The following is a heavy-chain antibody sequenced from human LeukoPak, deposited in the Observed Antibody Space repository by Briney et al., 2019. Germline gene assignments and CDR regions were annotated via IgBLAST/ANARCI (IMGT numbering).Heavy chain of an antibody. J-gene: IGHJ4*02. D-gene: IGHD6-19*01. CDR3: AKEIGSGKYFDY. CDR2: IRYDGSNK. Sequence: GGSLRLSCAASGFTFSSYGMHWVRQAPGKGLEWVAFIRYDGSNKYYADSVKGRFTISRDNSKNTLYLQMNSLRAEDMAVYYCAKEIGSGKYFDYWGQGTLVTVSS. CDR1: GFTFSSYG. V-gene: IGHV3-30*02.